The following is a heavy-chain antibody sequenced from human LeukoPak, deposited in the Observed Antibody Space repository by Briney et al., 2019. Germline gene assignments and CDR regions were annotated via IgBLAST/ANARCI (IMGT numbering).Heavy chain of an antibody. CDR1: GYTFTSYD. CDR2: MNPNSGNT. Sequence: GASVKVSCKASGYTFTSYDINWVRQATGQGLEWMGWMNPNSGNTGYAQKFQGRVTMTRNTSISTAYMELSSLRSEDTAVYYCARAIHSGYYFGLGSGLDAFDIWGQGTMVTVSS. J-gene: IGHJ3*02. V-gene: IGHV1-8*01. CDR3: ARAIHSGYYFGLGSGLDAFDI. D-gene: IGHD3-22*01.